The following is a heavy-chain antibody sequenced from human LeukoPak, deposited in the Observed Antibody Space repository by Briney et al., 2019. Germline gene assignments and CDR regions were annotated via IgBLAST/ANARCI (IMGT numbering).Heavy chain of an antibody. J-gene: IGHJ4*02. Sequence: GGSLRLSCAASGFTFSGYWMHWVRQAPGKGLVWVSRISTDGSSNTYADSVKGRFTISRDNAKNTLYLQMNSLRAEDTVVYYCARGRLTSSWYYFDYWGQGTLVTVSS. CDR2: ISTDGSSN. CDR3: ARGRLTSSWYYFDY. V-gene: IGHV3-74*01. D-gene: IGHD6-19*01. CDR1: GFTFSGYW.